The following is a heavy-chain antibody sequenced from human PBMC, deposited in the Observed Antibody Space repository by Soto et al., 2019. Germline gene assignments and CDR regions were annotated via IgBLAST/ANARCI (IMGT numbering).Heavy chain of an antibody. CDR2: FDPEDGET. J-gene: IGHJ4*02. D-gene: IGHD1-26*01. CDR1: GYTLTELS. CDR3: ATASGSYQGYYFDY. Sequence: GASEKVSCKVSGYTLTELSMHWVRQAPGKGLEWMGGFDPEDGETIYAQKFQGRVTMTEDTSTDTAYMELSSLRSEDTAVYYCATASGSYQGYYFDYWGQGTLVTVSS. V-gene: IGHV1-24*01.